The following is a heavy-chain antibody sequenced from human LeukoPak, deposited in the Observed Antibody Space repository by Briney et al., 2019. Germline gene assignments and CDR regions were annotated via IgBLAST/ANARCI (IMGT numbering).Heavy chain of an antibody. V-gene: IGHV1-18*01. CDR1: GYTFTSYG. CDR3: ARERGTLFRRSSWYIPYNWFDP. D-gene: IGHD6-13*01. CDR2: ISAYNGNT. J-gene: IGHJ5*02. Sequence: ASVKVSCKASGYTFTSYGISWVRQAPGQGLEWMGWISAYNGNTNYAQKLQGRVTMTTDTSTSTAYMELRSLRSDDTAVYYCARERGTLFRRSSWYIPYNWFDPWGQGTLVTVSS.